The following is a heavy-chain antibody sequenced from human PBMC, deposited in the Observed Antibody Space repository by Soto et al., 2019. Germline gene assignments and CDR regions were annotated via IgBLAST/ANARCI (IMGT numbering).Heavy chain of an antibody. CDR1: GFTFSSYW. CDR2: IKQDGSEK. J-gene: IGHJ4*02. Sequence: GGSLRLSCAASGFTFSSYWMSWVRQAPGKGLEWVANIKQDGSEKYYVDSVKGRFTISRDNAKNSLYLQMNSLRAEDTAVYYCAREHNGMQWLVQSDYWGQGTLVTVSS. D-gene: IGHD6-19*01. CDR3: AREHNGMQWLVQSDY. V-gene: IGHV3-7*05.